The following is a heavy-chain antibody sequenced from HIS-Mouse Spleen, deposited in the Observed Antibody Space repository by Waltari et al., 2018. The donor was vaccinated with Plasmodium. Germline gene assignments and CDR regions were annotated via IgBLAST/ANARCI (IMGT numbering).Heavy chain of an antibody. D-gene: IGHD3-10*01. J-gene: IGHJ4*02. CDR2: INHSGST. CDR3: ASSGSGSYYY. V-gene: IGHV4-34*01. CDR1: GGSFSGYY. Sequence: QVQLQQWGTGLLTPSEPLSLTCAVDGGSFSGYYWSWIRQPPVKGLEWIGEINHSGSTNYNPSLKSRVTISVDTSKNQFSLKLSSVTAADTAVYYCASSGSGSYYYWGQGTLVTVSS.